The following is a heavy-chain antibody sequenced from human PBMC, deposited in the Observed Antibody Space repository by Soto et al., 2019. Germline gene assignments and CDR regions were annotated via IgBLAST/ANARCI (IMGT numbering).Heavy chain of an antibody. CDR3: AKDRVAQFSGSYFDY. J-gene: IGHJ4*02. CDR1: GFTFSSYG. Sequence: GGSLRLSCAASGFTFSSYGMHWVRQAPGKGLEWVAVISYDGSNKYYADSVKGRFTISRDNSKNTLYLQMNSLRAEDTAVYYCAKDRVAQFSGSYFDYWGQGTLVTVSS. V-gene: IGHV3-30*18. D-gene: IGHD1-26*01. CDR2: ISYDGSNK.